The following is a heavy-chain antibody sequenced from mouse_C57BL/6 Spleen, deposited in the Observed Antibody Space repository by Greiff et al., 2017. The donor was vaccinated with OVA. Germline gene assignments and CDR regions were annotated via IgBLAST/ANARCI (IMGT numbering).Heavy chain of an antibody. CDR2: IYPRSGNT. D-gene: IGHD3-1*01. V-gene: IGHV1-81*01. CDR1: GYTFTSYG. Sequence: VQLQQSGAELARPGASVKLSCKASGYTFTSYGISWVKQRTGQGLEWIGEIYPRSGNTYYNEKFKGKATLTADKSSSTAYMELRSLTSEDSAVYFCARSGGRRGYYAMDYWGQGTSVTVSS. J-gene: IGHJ4*01. CDR3: ARSGGRRGYYAMDY.